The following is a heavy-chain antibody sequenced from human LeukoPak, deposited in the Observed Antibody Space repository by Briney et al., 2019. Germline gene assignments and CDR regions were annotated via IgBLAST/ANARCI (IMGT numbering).Heavy chain of an antibody. CDR1: GGSISSYY. V-gene: IGHV4-59*01. CDR2: IYYSGST. J-gene: IGHJ4*02. CDR3: ARTPVDYDILTGYSYYFDY. D-gene: IGHD3-9*01. Sequence: SETLSLTCTVSGGSISSYYWSWIRQPPGKGLEWIGYIYYSGSTNYNPSLKSRVTISVDTSKNQFSLKLSSVTAADTAVYYCARTPVDYDILTGYSYYFDYWGQGTLVTVSS.